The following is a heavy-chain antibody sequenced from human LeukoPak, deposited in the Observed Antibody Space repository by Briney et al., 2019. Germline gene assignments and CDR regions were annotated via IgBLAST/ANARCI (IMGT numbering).Heavy chain of an antibody. CDR3: AKGAYDYIEIGYFDS. CDR1: GFTSTNYA. Sequence: AGGSLRLSCAASGFTSTNYAMNWVPQAPGKGLEWVSVLIGSSGSTDYADSMKGRFTISRDNSKNTLFLQMNSLRAEDTAIYYCAKGAYDYIEIGYFDSWGQGTLVTVSS. V-gene: IGHV3-23*01. J-gene: IGHJ4*02. D-gene: IGHD5-12*01. CDR2: LIGSSGST.